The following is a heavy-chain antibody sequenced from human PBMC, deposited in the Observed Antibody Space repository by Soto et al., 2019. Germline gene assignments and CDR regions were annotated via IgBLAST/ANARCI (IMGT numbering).Heavy chain of an antibody. CDR2: MNPNSGNT. Sequence: QVQLVQSGAEVKKPGASVKVSCKASGYTFTSYDINWVRQATGQGLEWMGWMNPNSGNTGYAQKFQGRVTMTRNTSISTAYMELSSLRSEDTAVYYCARVPVMTTVVTPGEHYWGQGTLVTVSS. D-gene: IGHD4-17*01. J-gene: IGHJ4*02. CDR3: ARVPVMTTVVTPGEHY. CDR1: GYTFTSYD. V-gene: IGHV1-8*01.